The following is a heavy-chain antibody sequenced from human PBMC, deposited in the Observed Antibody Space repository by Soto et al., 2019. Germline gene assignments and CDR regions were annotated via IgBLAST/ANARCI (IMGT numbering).Heavy chain of an antibody. CDR1: GFTFTPYA. J-gene: IGHJ4*02. Sequence: XGFLRLSFAASGFTFTPYAMHWVRQAPGKGLEWVAVISYDGDNKYYADSVKGRFTISRDNSKNTLSLQMNSLSTEDTAVYYCAKDRDSYDYLPLWPVDYWGQGTLVTVSS. D-gene: IGHD3-16*01. CDR2: ISYDGDNK. CDR3: AKDRDSYDYLPLWPVDY. V-gene: IGHV3-30-3*01.